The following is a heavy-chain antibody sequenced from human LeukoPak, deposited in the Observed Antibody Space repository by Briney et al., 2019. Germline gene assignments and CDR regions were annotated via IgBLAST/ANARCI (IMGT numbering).Heavy chain of an antibody. Sequence: SETLSLACTVSGGSISSSSYYWGWIRQPPGKGLEWIGSIYYSGSTYYNPSLKSRVTISVDTSKNQFSLKLSSVTAADTAVYYCAREDGTSMDNAFDIWGQGTMVTVSS. CDR3: AREDGTSMDNAFDI. D-gene: IGHD5-18*01. V-gene: IGHV4-39*07. CDR1: GGSISSSSYY. J-gene: IGHJ3*02. CDR2: IYYSGST.